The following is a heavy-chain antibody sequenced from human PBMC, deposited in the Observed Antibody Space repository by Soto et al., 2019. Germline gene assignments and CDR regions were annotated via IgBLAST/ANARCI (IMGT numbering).Heavy chain of an antibody. CDR1: GASISSYY. CDR2: LYTSGSS. J-gene: IGHJ5*02. Sequence: SETLSLTCTVSGASISSYYWSWIRLSAGRGLEWIGRLYTSGSSDYNPSLKSRVTMSADTSKNQFFVKLTSVTAADTAVYYCVRERYSGYDFWFDPWGQGTLVTVS. V-gene: IGHV4-4*07. CDR3: VRERYSGYDFWFDP. D-gene: IGHD5-12*01.